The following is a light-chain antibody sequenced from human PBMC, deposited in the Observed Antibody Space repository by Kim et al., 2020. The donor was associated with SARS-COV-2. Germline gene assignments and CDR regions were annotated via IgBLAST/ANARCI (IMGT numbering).Light chain of an antibody. J-gene: IGKJ1*01. V-gene: IGKV3-20*01. Sequence: PGERAPLPCRASQSVSSSYLAGYQQKPGQAPRLLIYGASSRATGIPDRFSGSGSGTDFTLTISRLEPEDFALYYCQQYGSSQKWTFGQGTKVDIK. CDR2: GAS. CDR3: QQYGSSQKWT. CDR1: QSVSSSY.